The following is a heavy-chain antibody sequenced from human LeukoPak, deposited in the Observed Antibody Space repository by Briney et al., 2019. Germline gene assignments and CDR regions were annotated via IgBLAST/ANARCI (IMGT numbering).Heavy chain of an antibody. J-gene: IGHJ6*02. Sequence: PSETLSLTCTVSGGSISSGDFYWSWIRQPPEKGLEYIGYIYHSGITFYNPSLRSRVTVSIDTSKNQFSLKLSSVTAADTAVYNCARDRSTVDYYGLDVWGQGTTVIVSS. CDR1: GGSISSGDFY. D-gene: IGHD4-11*01. CDR2: IYHSGIT. CDR3: ARDRSTVDYYGLDV. V-gene: IGHV4-30-4*01.